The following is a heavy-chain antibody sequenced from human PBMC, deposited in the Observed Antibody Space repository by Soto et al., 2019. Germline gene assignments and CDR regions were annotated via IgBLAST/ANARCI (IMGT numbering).Heavy chain of an antibody. CDR3: ARASSTYSSGWYRY. J-gene: IGHJ4*02. V-gene: IGHV4-34*01. CDR1: GGSFSGYY. CDR2: INHSGST. Sequence: SETLSLTCAVYGGSFSGYYWSWIRQPPGKGLEWIGEINHSGSTNYNPSLKSRVTISVDTSKNQFSLKLSSVTAVDTAVYYCARASSTYSSGWYRYWGQGTLVTVSS. D-gene: IGHD6-19*01.